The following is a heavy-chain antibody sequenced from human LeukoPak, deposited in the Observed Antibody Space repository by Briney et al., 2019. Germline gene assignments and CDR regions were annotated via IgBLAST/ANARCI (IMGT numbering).Heavy chain of an antibody. D-gene: IGHD6-13*01. V-gene: IGHV4-59*01. CDR2: IYYSGST. CDR3: ARGDSRTFSY. J-gene: IGHJ4*02. Sequence: SETLSLTCTVSGGSISSYYWSWIRQPPGKGLEWIGYIYYSGSTNYSPSLKSRVTISVDTSKNQFSLKLSSVTAADTAVYYCARGDSRTFSYWGQGTLVTVSS. CDR1: GGSISSYY.